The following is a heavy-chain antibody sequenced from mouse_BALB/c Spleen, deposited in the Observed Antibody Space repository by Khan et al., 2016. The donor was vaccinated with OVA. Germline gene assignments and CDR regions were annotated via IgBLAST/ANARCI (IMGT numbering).Heavy chain of an antibody. CDR2: INSDGYYT. V-gene: IGHV5-6*01. J-gene: IGHJ3*01. CDR3: ASHLTGSFAY. CDR1: GFIFSTYG. D-gene: IGHD4-1*01. Sequence: EVELVESGGDLVKPGGSLRLSCAASGFIFSTYGMSWVRQFPDKRLEWVATINSDGYYTYYPDTLKGRFTISRNNAENTLYLQMSSLKSEDTAIYYCASHLTGSFAYWGHGTLVTVSA.